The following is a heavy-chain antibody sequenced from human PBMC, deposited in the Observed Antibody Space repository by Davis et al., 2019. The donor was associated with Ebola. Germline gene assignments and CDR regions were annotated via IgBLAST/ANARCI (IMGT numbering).Heavy chain of an antibody. Sequence: MPSETLSLTCAVYGGSFSGYYWSWIRQTPGKGLEWIGDISHSGSTNYNPSLKSRVTISVDTSKNQFSLKLSSVTAADTAVYYCARVVGATTAAFDIWGQGTMVTVSS. V-gene: IGHV4-34*01. CDR3: ARVVGATTAAFDI. J-gene: IGHJ3*02. CDR2: ISHSGST. D-gene: IGHD1-26*01. CDR1: GGSFSGYY.